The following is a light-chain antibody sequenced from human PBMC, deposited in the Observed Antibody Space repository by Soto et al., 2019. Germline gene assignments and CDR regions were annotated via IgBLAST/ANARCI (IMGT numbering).Light chain of an antibody. CDR1: NIVRKN. CDR3: QVWDSSSDHPV. Sequence: SYELTQPPSLSVAPGETATMTRGGNNIVRKNVHWYQQKPGQAPVLVIYYDRDRPSGIPERFSGSNSGNTATLTISRVEAGDEADYYCQVWDSSSDHPVFGGGTKLTVL. J-gene: IGLJ2*01. CDR2: YDR. V-gene: IGLV3-21*04.